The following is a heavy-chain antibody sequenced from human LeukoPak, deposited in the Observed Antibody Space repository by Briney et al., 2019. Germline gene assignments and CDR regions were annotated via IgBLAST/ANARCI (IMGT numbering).Heavy chain of an antibody. CDR3: AKSYDFWSGYYSGEAFDI. CDR1: GFTFSSYG. Sequence: GGSLRLSCAASGFTFSSYGMHWVRQAPGKGLEWVAFIRYDGSNKYYADSVKGRFTISRDNSKNTLYLQMNSLRAEDTAVYYCAKSYDFWSGYYSGEAFDIWGQGTMVTVSS. CDR2: IRYDGSNK. D-gene: IGHD3-3*01. J-gene: IGHJ3*02. V-gene: IGHV3-30*02.